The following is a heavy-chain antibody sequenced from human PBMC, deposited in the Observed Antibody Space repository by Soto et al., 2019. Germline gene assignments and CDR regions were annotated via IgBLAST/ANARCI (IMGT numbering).Heavy chain of an antibody. J-gene: IGHJ3*02. D-gene: IGHD2-8*01. V-gene: IGHV3-33*01. CDR3: ARDKMVYALINDAFDI. CDR2: IWYDGSNK. Sequence: GGSLRLSCAASGFTFSSYGMHWVRQAPGKGLEWVAVIWYDGSNKYYADSVKGRFTISRDNSKNTLYLQMNSLRAEDTAVYYCARDKMVYALINDAFDIWGQGTMVTVSS. CDR1: GFTFSSYG.